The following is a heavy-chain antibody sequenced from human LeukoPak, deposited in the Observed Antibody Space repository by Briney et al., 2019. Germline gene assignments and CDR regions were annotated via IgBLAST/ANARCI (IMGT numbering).Heavy chain of an antibody. CDR1: GGSISSYY. V-gene: IGHV4-59*01. CDR3: ASRTYYGSGPGY. Sequence: SETLSLTCTVSGGSISSYYWRWIRQPPGKGLEWIGYIYYRGSTNYNPSLKSRVTISVDTSKNQFSLRLTSVTAADTAMYYCASRTYYGSGPGYWGQGTLVTVSS. CDR2: IYYRGST. D-gene: IGHD3-10*01. J-gene: IGHJ4*02.